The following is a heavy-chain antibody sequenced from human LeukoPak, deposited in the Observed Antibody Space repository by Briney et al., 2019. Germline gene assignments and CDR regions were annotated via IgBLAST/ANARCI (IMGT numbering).Heavy chain of an antibody. D-gene: IGHD3-10*01. J-gene: IGHJ4*02. CDR2: INPNSGGT. V-gene: IGHV1-2*06. CDR1: GYTFTGYY. CDR3: VRAGSGSFLFDY. Sequence: GASVKVSCKASGYTFTGYYMHWVRQAPGQGLEWMGRINPNSGGTNYAQKFQGRVTMTRDTSISTAYMELSRLRSDDTAVYYCVRAGSGSFLFDYWGQGTLVTVSS.